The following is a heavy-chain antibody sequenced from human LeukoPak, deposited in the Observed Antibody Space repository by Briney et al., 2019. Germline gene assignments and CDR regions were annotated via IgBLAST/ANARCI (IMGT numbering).Heavy chain of an antibody. Sequence: GASVKVSCKASGGTFSSYAISWVRQAPGQGLEWMGGIIPIFGTANYAQKFQGRVTIAADESTSTAYMALSSLRSEDTAVYYCARESVPYSGSYVNAFDIWGQGTMVTVSS. CDR1: GGTFSSYA. CDR2: IIPIFGTA. J-gene: IGHJ3*02. CDR3: ARESVPYSGSYVNAFDI. V-gene: IGHV1-69*13. D-gene: IGHD1-26*01.